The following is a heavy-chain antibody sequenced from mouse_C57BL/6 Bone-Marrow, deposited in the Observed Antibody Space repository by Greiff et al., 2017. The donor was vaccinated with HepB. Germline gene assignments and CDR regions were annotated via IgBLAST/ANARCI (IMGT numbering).Heavy chain of an antibody. V-gene: IGHV1-81*01. CDR3: ARGSYYGSSFWYFDV. J-gene: IGHJ1*03. CDR1: GYTFTSYG. Sequence: LQESGAELARPGASVKLSCKASGYTFTSYGISWVKQRTGQGLEWIGEIYPRSGNTYYNEKFKGKATLTADKSSSTAYMELRSLTSEDSAVYFCARGSYYGSSFWYFDVWGTGTTVTVSS. D-gene: IGHD1-1*01. CDR2: IYPRSGNT.